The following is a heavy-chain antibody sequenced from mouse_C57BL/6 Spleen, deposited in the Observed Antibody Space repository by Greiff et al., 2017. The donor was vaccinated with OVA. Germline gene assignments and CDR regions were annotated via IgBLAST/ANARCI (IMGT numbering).Heavy chain of an antibody. Sequence: EVQRVESGGNLVKPGGSLKLSCAASGFTFSDYGMHWVRQAPEKGLEWVAYISSGSSTIYYTDTVKGRFTISRDNAKNTLFLQMTSLRSEDTAMYYCVRGTGTTFDYWGQGTTLTVSS. CDR3: VRGTGTTFDY. D-gene: IGHD4-1*01. CDR2: ISSGSSTI. V-gene: IGHV5-17*01. CDR1: GFTFSDYG. J-gene: IGHJ2*01.